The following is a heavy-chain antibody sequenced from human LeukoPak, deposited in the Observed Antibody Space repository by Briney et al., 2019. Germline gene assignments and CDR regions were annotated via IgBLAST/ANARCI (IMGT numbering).Heavy chain of an antibody. Sequence: GGSLRLSCAASGFTFSSYAMSWVRQAPGKGLEWVSAISGSGGSTYYADSVKGRFTISRDNSKNTLYLQMNSLRAEDTAVYYCAKDTFPRAYQLLFGYYYGMDVWGQGTTVTVSS. CDR1: GFTFSSYA. CDR2: ISGSGGST. V-gene: IGHV3-23*01. CDR3: AKDTFPRAYQLLFGYYYGMDV. J-gene: IGHJ6*02. D-gene: IGHD2-2*01.